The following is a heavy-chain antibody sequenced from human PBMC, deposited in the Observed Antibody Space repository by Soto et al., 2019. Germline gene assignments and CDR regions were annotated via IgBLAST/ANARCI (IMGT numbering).Heavy chain of an antibody. J-gene: IGHJ4*02. CDR2: IIPIFGTA. V-gene: IGHV1-69*13. CDR1: GGTFSSYA. D-gene: IGHD6-6*01. CDR3: ARDRGAYSSSSSGEIDY. Sequence: GASVKVSCKASGGTFSSYAISWVRQAPGQGLEWMGGIIPIFGTANYAQKFQGRVTITADESTSTAYMELSSLRSEDTAVYYCARDRGAYSSSSSGEIDYWGQGTLVTVSS.